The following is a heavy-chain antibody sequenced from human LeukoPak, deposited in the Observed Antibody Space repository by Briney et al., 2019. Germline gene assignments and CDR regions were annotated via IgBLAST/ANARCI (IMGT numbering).Heavy chain of an antibody. V-gene: IGHV4-59*01. Sequence: SETLSLTCTVSGGSISSYYWSWIRQPPGKGLEWIGYIYYSGSTNYNPSLKSRVTISVDTSKNQFSLKLSSVTAADTAVYYCARRRGYSLDYWGQGTLVTISS. D-gene: IGHD5-18*01. CDR3: ARRRGYSLDY. J-gene: IGHJ4*02. CDR2: IYYSGST. CDR1: GGSISSYY.